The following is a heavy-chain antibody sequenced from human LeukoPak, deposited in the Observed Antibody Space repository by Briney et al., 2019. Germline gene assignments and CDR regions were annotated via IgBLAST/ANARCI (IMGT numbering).Heavy chain of an antibody. D-gene: IGHD5-18*01. CDR2: IIPIFGTA. V-gene: IGHV1-69*13. CDR3: ARDVPPGTAIPLDY. CDR1: GGTFSSYA. Sequence: SVKVSCKASGGTFSSYAISWVRQAPGQGLEWMGGIIPIFGTANYAQKFQGRVTITADESTSTAYMELSSLRSEDTAVYYCARDVPPGTAIPLDYWGQETLVTVSS. J-gene: IGHJ4*02.